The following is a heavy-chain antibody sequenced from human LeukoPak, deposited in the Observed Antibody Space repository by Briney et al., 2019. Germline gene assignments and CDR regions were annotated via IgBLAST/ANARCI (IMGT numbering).Heavy chain of an antibody. CDR2: INPSGGST. D-gene: IGHD3-10*01. CDR1: GYTFTSYY. J-gene: IGHJ3*02. Sequence: ASVKASCKASGYTFTSYYMHWVRQAPGQGLEWMGIINPSGGSTSYAQKFQGRVTMTRDTSTSTVYMELSSLRSEDTAVYYCARGLGSGSYYKHAFDIWGQGTMVTVSS. CDR3: ARGLGSGSYYKHAFDI. V-gene: IGHV1-46*01.